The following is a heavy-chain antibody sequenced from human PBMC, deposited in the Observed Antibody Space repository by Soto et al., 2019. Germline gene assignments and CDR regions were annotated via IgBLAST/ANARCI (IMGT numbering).Heavy chain of an antibody. Sequence: SETLSLTCDVSGGSISSYYWIWIRQPPGKGLEWIGYIYYSGSTNYNPSLKSRVTISVDTSKNQFSLKLSSVTAADTAVYYCARVMNSSWYYYYYGMDVWGQGTTVTVSS. V-gene: IGHV4-59*01. CDR1: GGSISSYY. CDR3: ARVMNSSWYYYYYGMDV. CDR2: IYYSGST. D-gene: IGHD6-13*01. J-gene: IGHJ6*02.